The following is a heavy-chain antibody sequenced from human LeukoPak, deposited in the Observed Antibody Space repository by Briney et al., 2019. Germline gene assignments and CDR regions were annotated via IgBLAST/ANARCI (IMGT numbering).Heavy chain of an antibody. CDR1: GYTFTKYG. Sequence: GASVKVSCKASGYTFTKYGITWVRQAPGQGLEWLGWISAYNGDTHYAQKFQGRVTMTTDTSTTTAYMELRSLRSDDTAVYYCATSLYISSQFDYWGQGTLVTVSS. CDR2: ISAYNGDT. D-gene: IGHD6-13*01. J-gene: IGHJ4*02. V-gene: IGHV1-18*01. CDR3: ATSLYISSQFDY.